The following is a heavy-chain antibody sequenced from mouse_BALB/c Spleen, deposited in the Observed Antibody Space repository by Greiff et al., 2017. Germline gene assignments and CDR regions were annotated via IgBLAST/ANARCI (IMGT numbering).Heavy chain of an antibody. D-gene: IGHD2-1*01. V-gene: IGHV3-6*01. CDR2: ISYDGSN. Sequence: ESGPGLVKPSQSLSLTCSVTGYSITSGYYWNWIRQFPGNKLEWMGYISYDGSNNYNPSLKSRISITRDTSKNQFFLQLNSVTTEDTATYYCAREGGYYGIPLDYWGQGTTLTVSS. CDR1: GYSITSGYY. J-gene: IGHJ2*01. CDR3: AREGGYYGIPLDY.